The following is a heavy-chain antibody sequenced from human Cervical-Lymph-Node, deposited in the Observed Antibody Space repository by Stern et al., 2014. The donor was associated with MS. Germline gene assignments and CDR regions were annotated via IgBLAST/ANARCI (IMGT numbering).Heavy chain of an antibody. V-gene: IGHV1-69*16. CDR2: IIPILGNE. Sequence: DQLVESGAEVKKPGSSVKVSCKASGGTLSSYTISWVRQAPGQGLEWMGGIIPILGNENYAQKFQGRVTITADESTSTAYMELSSLRSEDTAVFYCARALERGYSYGYHAFDIWGQGTMVTVSS. CDR1: GGTLSSYT. D-gene: IGHD5-18*01. CDR3: ARALERGYSYGYHAFDI. J-gene: IGHJ3*02.